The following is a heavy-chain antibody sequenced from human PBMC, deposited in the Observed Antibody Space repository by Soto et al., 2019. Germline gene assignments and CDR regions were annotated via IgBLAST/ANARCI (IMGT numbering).Heavy chain of an antibody. CDR3: ARGPATYYYGSGSYYNGRWFDP. Sequence: SETLSLTCAVYGGSFSGYYWSWIRQPPGKGLEWIGEINHSGSTNYNPSLKSRVTISVDTSKNQFSLKLSSVTAADTAVYYCARGPATYYYGSGSYYNGRWFDPWGQGTLVTVPS. CDR2: INHSGST. CDR1: GGSFSGYY. J-gene: IGHJ5*02. D-gene: IGHD3-10*01. V-gene: IGHV4-34*01.